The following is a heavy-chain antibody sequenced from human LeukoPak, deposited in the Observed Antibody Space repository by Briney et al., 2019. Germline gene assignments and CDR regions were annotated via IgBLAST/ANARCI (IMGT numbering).Heavy chain of an antibody. Sequence: SETLSLTCTVSGVSISSGGYYWSWIRQHPGKGLEWIGYIYYSGSTYYNPSLKSRVTISVDTSKNQFSLKLSSVTAADTVVYYCARDSFPYGDMFDYWGQGTLVTVSS. CDR3: ARDSFPYGDMFDY. V-gene: IGHV4-31*03. CDR2: IYYSGST. J-gene: IGHJ4*02. CDR1: GVSISSGGYY. D-gene: IGHD4-17*01.